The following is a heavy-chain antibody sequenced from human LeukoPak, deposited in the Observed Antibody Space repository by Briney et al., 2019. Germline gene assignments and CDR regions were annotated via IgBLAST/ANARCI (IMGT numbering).Heavy chain of an antibody. CDR3: AREELGYCSGGSCYWFDP. CDR2: INPNSGGT. V-gene: IGHV1-2*02. J-gene: IGHJ5*02. D-gene: IGHD2-15*01. Sequence: SSVKVSCKASVYTFTDYYMHWVRQAPGQGLEWMGGINPNSGGTNYAQKFQGRVTMTRDTSISTAYMELSRLRSDDTAVYYCAREELGYCSGGSCYWFDPWGQGTLVTVSS. CDR1: VYTFTDYY.